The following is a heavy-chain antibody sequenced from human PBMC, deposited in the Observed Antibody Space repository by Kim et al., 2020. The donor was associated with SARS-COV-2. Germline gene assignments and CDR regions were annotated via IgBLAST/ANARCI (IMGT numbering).Heavy chain of an antibody. J-gene: IGHJ4*02. Sequence: SVKVSCKASGGSFSIYTMSWVRQAPGQRLEWMGRIIPSLHISNYAQKFQDRLTISADESTNTAYMELSSLRFEDTAMNYCAREVTGSIHYWGQGTLVTVSS. CDR3: AREVTGSIHY. CDR1: GGSFSIYT. D-gene: IGHD2-21*02. V-gene: IGHV1-69*04. CDR2: IIPSLHIS.